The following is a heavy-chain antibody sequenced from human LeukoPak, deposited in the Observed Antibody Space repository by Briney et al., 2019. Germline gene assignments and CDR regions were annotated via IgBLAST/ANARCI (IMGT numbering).Heavy chain of an antibody. J-gene: IGHJ6*03. V-gene: IGHV4-39*07. CDR3: ARGQWVLPRWYYMDV. D-gene: IGHD1-26*01. CDR1: GVSISSGSNY. Sequence: PSETLSLTCRVSGVSISSGSNYWGWIRQPPGKTLEWIGSIYSSGSTNYNPSLKSRVTISVDTSKSQFSLKLSSVAAADTAVYYCARGQWVLPRWYYMDVWGKGTTVTVSS. CDR2: IYSSGST.